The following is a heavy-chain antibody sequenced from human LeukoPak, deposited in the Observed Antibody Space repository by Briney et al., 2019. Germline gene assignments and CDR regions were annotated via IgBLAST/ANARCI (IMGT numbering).Heavy chain of an antibody. CDR3: TRNVITMVRGVISYYYYYMDV. J-gene: IGHJ6*03. CDR2: SRNKANSYTT. V-gene: IGHV3-72*01. D-gene: IGHD3-10*01. Sequence: GGSLRLSCAASGFTFSAHYLDWVRQAPGKGLEWVGRSRNKANSYTTEYAASVKGRFTISRDDSKSIAYLQMNSLKTEDTAVYYCTRNVITMVRGVISYYYYYMDVWGKGTTVTISS. CDR1: GFTFSAHY.